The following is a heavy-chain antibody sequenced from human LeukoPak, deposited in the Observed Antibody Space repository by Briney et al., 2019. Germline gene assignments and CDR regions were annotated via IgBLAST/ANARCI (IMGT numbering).Heavy chain of an antibody. CDR3: TTLSGDRLRLIGY. V-gene: IGHV3-23*01. CDR1: GFAFSSLA. J-gene: IGHJ4*02. D-gene: IGHD3-3*01. Sequence: GGSLRLSCAASGFAFSSLAMGWVRQAPGQGLEWVSVISDSGSLTYYADSVKGRFTISRDNSKNTLYLQMNSLKTEDTAVYYCTTLSGDRLRLIGYWGQGTLVTVSS. CDR2: ISDSGSLT.